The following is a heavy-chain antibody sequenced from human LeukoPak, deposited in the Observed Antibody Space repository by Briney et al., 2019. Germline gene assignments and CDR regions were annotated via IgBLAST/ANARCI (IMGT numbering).Heavy chain of an antibody. D-gene: IGHD6-19*01. V-gene: IGHV1-18*01. Sequence: VASVKVSCKAPGYTFTSYGISWVRQAPGQGLEWMGWISAYNGNTNYAQKLQGRVTMTTDTSTSTAYMELRSLRSDDTAVYYCARDIGSGWYWIGGNYWGQGTLVTVSS. CDR3: ARDIGSGWYWIGGNY. J-gene: IGHJ4*02. CDR1: GYTFTSYG. CDR2: ISAYNGNT.